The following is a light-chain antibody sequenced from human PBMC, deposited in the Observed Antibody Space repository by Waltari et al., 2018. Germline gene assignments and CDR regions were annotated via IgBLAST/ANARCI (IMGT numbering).Light chain of an antibody. CDR3: LQYNSSPWA. CDR2: KES. CDR1: QSISSW. Sequence: DIQMTQSPSSLSASVGGTVTITCRASQSISSWLAWYQQKPGKAPKLLIYKESSLQSGVPSRFSGSGSGTDFTLTISSLQPEDFATYYCLQYNSSPWAFGQGTKVEIK. J-gene: IGKJ1*01. V-gene: IGKV1-12*01.